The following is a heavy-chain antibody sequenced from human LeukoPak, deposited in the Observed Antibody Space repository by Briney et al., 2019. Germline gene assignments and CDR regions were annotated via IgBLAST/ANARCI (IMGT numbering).Heavy chain of an antibody. J-gene: IGHJ4*02. V-gene: IGHV3-23*01. Sequence: GGSLRLSCAASGFTFSSYAMSWVRQAPVKGLEWVSAISGSGGSTYYADSVKGRFTISRDNSKNTLYLQMNSLRAEDTAVYYCAKVRGSYSKGDFDYWGQGTLVTVSS. CDR1: GFTFSSYA. CDR3: AKVRGSYSKGDFDY. D-gene: IGHD1-26*01. CDR2: ISGSGGST.